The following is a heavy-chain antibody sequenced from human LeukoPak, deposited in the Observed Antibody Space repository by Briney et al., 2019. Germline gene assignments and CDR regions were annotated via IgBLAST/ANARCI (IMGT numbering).Heavy chain of an antibody. Sequence: GGSLRLSCAASGFTFSSYAMSWVRQAPGKGLEWVSAISGSGGSTYYADSVKGRFTISRDNSKNTLYLQMNSLRAEDTAVYYCAKDPPSIAARLYYYYGTDVWGQGTTVAVSS. D-gene: IGHD6-6*01. V-gene: IGHV3-23*01. CDR2: ISGSGGST. CDR1: GFTFSSYA. CDR3: AKDPPSIAARLYYYYGTDV. J-gene: IGHJ6*02.